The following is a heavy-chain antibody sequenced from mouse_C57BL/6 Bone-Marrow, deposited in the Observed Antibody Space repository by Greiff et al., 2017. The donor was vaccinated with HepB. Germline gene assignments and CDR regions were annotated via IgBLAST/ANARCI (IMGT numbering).Heavy chain of an antibody. CDR1: GYTFTSYG. J-gene: IGHJ2*01. D-gene: IGHD1-1*01. V-gene: IGHV1-81*01. CDR3: ARLSYYGSRTFYD. CDR2: IYPRSGNT. Sequence: QVQLKQSGAELARPGASVKLSCKASGYTFTSYGISWVKQRTGQGLEWIGEIYPRSGNTYYNEKFKGKATLTADKSSSTAYMELRSLTSGDSAVYFCARLSYYGSRTFYDWGQGTTLTVSS.